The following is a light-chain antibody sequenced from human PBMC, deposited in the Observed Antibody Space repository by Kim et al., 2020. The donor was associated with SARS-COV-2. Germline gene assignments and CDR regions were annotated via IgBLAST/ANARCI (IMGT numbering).Light chain of an antibody. CDR2: QTS. CDR3: QHYSSYSAT. J-gene: IGKJ1*01. CDR1: QRITRS. V-gene: IGKV1-5*03. Sequence: DIQMTQSPSTLSASVGDRVTITCRASQRITRSLAWYQEKPGKAPRLLIYQTSILESGVPSRFSGSGSGTEFTLTIGSLQPDDFATYYCQHYSSYSATFGQGTKVEIK.